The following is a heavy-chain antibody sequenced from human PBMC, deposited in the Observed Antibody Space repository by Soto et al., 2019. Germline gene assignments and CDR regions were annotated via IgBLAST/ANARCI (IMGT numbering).Heavy chain of an antibody. Sequence: GGSLRLSCAASGFTFSSYSMNWVRQAPGKGLEWVSSISSSSSYIYYADSVKGRFTISRDNAKNSLYLQMNSLRAEDTAVYYCARVGISDDPNSRPEMVYATLYYYYYMDVWGKGTTVTVSS. V-gene: IGHV3-21*01. CDR2: ISSSSSYI. CDR3: ARVGISDDPNSRPEMVYATLYYYYYMDV. J-gene: IGHJ6*03. D-gene: IGHD2-8*01. CDR1: GFTFSSYS.